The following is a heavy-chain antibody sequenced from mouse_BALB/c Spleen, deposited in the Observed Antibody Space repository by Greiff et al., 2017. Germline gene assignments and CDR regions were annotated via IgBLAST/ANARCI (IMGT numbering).Heavy chain of an antibody. Sequence: EVQLQESGPGLVKPSQSLSLTCSVTGYSITSGYYWNWIRQFPGNKLEWMGYISYDGSNNYNPSLKNRISITRDTSKNQFFLKLNSVTTEDTATYYCARGFDYDDNWYFDVWGAGTTVTVSS. CDR3: ARGFDYDDNWYFDV. CDR2: ISYDGSN. J-gene: IGHJ1*01. D-gene: IGHD2-4*01. CDR1: GYSITSGYY. V-gene: IGHV3-6*02.